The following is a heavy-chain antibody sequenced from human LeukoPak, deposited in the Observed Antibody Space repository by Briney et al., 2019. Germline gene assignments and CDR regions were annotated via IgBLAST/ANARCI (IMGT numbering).Heavy chain of an antibody. CDR3: ARDGDRSRGDTFDI. V-gene: IGHV3-7*04. CDR2: IKQDGSEK. D-gene: IGHD3-10*01. CDR1: GFTFSSFW. J-gene: IGHJ3*02. Sequence: PGGSLRLSCAASGFTFSSFWMNWVRQATGKALECVANIKQDGSEKYFVDSVKGRFTISRDNAKNSLYLQMNSLRVEDTAVYYCARDGDRSRGDTFDIWGQGTMVTVSS.